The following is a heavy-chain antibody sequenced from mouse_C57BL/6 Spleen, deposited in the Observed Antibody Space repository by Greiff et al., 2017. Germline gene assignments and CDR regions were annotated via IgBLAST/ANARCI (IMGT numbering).Heavy chain of an antibody. CDR3: ARIPSWDGYYFDY. CDR1: GYTFTSYW. D-gene: IGHD4-1*01. Sequence: VQLQQPGAELVKPGASVKMSCKASGYTFTSYWITWVKQRPGQGLEWIGDLYPGSGSTNYNEKFKSKATLTVDTSSSTAYMQLSSLTSEDSAVYYCARIPSWDGYYFDYWGQGTTLTVSS. J-gene: IGHJ2*01. CDR2: LYPGSGST. V-gene: IGHV1-55*01.